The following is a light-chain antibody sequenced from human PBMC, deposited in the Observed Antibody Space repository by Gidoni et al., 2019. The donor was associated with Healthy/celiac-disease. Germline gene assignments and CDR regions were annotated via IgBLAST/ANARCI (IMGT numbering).Light chain of an antibody. J-gene: IGKJ2*01. CDR2: AAS. CDR3: QQSYSTPRT. V-gene: IGKV1-39*01. Sequence: DIQLTQSPSSLSASVGDRVTITCRASQSISSYLNWYQQKPGKAPKLLIYAASSLQSGVPSRFSGSVSGPDFTLPISSRQPEDFATYYCQQSYSTPRTFGQGTKLEIK. CDR1: QSISSY.